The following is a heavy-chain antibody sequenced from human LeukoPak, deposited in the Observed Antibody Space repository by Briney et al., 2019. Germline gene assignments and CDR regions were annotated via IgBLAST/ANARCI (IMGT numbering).Heavy chain of an antibody. CDR2: ISGSGDIT. CDR3: AKTRPLDSSSWSHGDY. J-gene: IGHJ4*02. V-gene: IGHV3-23*01. Sequence: GVSLRLSCAASGFTFSSYAMSWVRKAPGKGLEWVSAISGSGDITDYGDSVKGRFTISRDNSKNTLYLQMNSLRAEDTTVYYCAKTRPLDSSSWSHGDYWGQGTLVTVSS. CDR1: GFTFSSYA. D-gene: IGHD6-13*01.